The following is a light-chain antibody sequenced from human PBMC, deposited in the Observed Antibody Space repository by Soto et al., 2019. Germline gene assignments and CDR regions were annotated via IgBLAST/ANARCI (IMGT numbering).Light chain of an antibody. J-gene: IGLJ2*01. CDR1: SSNIGNNY. CDR2: DNN. CDR3: GTWDSSLSAGWGI. Sequence: QSVLTQPPSVSAAPGQKVTISCSGSSSNIGNNYVSWYQHLPGTAPKLLIYDNNKRPSGIPDRFSGSKSGTSATLAITGLQTGDEADYYCGTWDSSLSAGWGIFGGGTQLTVL. V-gene: IGLV1-51*01.